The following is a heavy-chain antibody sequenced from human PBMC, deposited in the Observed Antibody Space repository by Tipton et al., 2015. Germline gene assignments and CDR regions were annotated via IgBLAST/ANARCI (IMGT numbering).Heavy chain of an antibody. J-gene: IGHJ5*01. V-gene: IGHV3-74*01. CDR2: IKSDGSAT. CDR1: GFSVSANY. D-gene: IGHD6-19*01. CDR3: AGSDFGWGSS. Sequence: SLRLSCVASGFSVSANYMHWVRQAPGQGLVWVSRIKSDGSATAYADSVKGRFTISRDNAKNMLYLQMNSLRAEDTAVYYCAGSDFGWGSSWGHGTLVTVSS.